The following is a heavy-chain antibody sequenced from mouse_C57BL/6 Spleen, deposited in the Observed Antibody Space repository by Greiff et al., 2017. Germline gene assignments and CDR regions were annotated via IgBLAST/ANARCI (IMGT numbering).Heavy chain of an antibody. CDR3: ARGGSNYEGDWYFDV. Sequence: QVQLQQPGAELMKPGASVKLSCKASGYTFTGYWMEWVKQRPGHGLEWIGVILPGSGSTNYNEKFKGKATFTVDTSSTTAYMQLSSLTTEDSAIYYCARGGSNYEGDWYFDVWGTGTTVTVSS. V-gene: IGHV1-9*01. D-gene: IGHD2-5*01. CDR1: GYTFTGYW. CDR2: ILPGSGST. J-gene: IGHJ1*03.